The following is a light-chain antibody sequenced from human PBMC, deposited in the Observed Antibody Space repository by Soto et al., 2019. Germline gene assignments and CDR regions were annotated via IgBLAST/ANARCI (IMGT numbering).Light chain of an antibody. V-gene: IGKV3-20*01. CDR1: QSFSSSY. J-gene: IGKJ1*01. Sequence: EIVLTQSPGTLSLSPGERATLSCRASQSFSSSYLAGYQQKPGQAPRHLIYETSSRATGIPDRFSGGGSQIDFTLTISRLEPEDFAVYYCHQYGTSPRTFGQGTMVEIK. CDR2: ETS. CDR3: HQYGTSPRT.